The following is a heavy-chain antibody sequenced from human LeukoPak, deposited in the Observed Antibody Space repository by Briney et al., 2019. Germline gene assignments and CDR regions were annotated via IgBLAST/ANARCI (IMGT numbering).Heavy chain of an antibody. D-gene: IGHD6-13*01. V-gene: IGHV3-33*01. J-gene: IGHJ4*02. CDR1: GFTFSNYG. CDR2: IWYDGSNK. Sequence: GGSLRLSCAASGFTFSNYGMHWVRQAPGKGLEWVAVIWYDGSNKYYADSVKGRFTISRDNSKNTLYLQMNSLKAEDTAMYYCTTDRIVAVGPQFDYWGQGTLVTVSS. CDR3: TTDRIVAVGPQFDY.